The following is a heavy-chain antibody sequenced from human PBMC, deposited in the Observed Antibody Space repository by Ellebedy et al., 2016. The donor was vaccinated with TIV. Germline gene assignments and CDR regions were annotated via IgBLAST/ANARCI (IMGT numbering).Heavy chain of an antibody. V-gene: IGHV4-4*07. J-gene: IGHJ4*02. Sequence: SETLSLTXTVSGGSIRSYYWSWIRQPAGKGLEWIGRMYSSGSTKYNPPLESRVTMSVDTSKNQFFLKLSSVTAADTAVYYCVRGPYDGTGYYYPYWGQGTLVTVSS. CDR3: VRGPYDGTGYYYPY. CDR2: MYSSGST. CDR1: GGSIRSYY. D-gene: IGHD3-22*01.